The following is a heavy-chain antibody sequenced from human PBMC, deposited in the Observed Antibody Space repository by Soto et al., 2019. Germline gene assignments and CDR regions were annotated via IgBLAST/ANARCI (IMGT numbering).Heavy chain of an antibody. CDR2: IYHSGST. D-gene: IGHD3-22*01. J-gene: IGHJ4*02. Sequence: SETLSLTCAVSGGSISSGGYSWSWIRQPPGKGLEWIGYIYHSGSTYYNPSLKSRVTISVDRSKNQFSLKLTSVTAADTAVYYCARLGGFYQAFDSWGQGTLVTVSS. V-gene: IGHV4-30-2*01. CDR3: ARLGGFYQAFDS. CDR1: GGSISSGGYS.